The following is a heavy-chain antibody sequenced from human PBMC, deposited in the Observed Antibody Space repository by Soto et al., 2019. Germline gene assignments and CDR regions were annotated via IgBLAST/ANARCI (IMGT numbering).Heavy chain of an antibody. CDR1: GFAVSSNY. CDR3: AGSLGFFVRAY. J-gene: IGHJ4*02. CDR2: IYRGGST. V-gene: IGHV3-66*01. Sequence: PGGSLRLSCAVSGFAVSSNYMSWVRQAPEKGLEWASIIYRGGSTYTENPVRSRSPIARDNSKNPLYLQINSLIVMDRAVYYWAGSLGFFVRAYGGQGTPVTVSS. D-gene: IGHD3-3*01.